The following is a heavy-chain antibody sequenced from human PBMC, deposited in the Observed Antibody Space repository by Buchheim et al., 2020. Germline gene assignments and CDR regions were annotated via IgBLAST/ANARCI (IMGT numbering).Heavy chain of an antibody. J-gene: IGHJ6*02. Sequence: EVQLVESGGGLVQPGGSLRLSCAASGFTFSSYSMNWVRQAPGKGLEWVSSISSSSSYIYYADSVKGRFTISRDNAKNSLYLQMNSLRAEDTAVYYCAREDSSSSIGGDYYYYGMDVWGQGTT. CDR2: ISSSSSYI. V-gene: IGHV3-21*01. CDR3: AREDSSSSIGGDYYYYGMDV. D-gene: IGHD6-6*01. CDR1: GFTFSSYS.